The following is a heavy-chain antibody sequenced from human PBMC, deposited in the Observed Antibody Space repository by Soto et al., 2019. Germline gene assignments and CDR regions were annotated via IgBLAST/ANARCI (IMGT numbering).Heavy chain of an antibody. CDR1: GYTFTSYY. CDR3: ARDWCAPTTHYDFWSGYYTPEPHEAFDI. CDR2: INPSGGST. J-gene: IGHJ3*02. Sequence: ASVKVSCKASGYTFTSYYMHWVRQAPGQELEWMGIINPSGGSTSYAQKFQGRVTMTRDTSTSTVYMELSSLRSEDTAVYYCARDWCAPTTHYDFWSGYYTPEPHEAFDIWGQGTMVTVSS. V-gene: IGHV1-46*01. D-gene: IGHD3-3*01.